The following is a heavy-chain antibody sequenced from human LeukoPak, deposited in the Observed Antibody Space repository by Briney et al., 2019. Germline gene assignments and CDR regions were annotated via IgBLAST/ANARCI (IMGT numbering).Heavy chain of an antibody. CDR1: GYTFTSYW. J-gene: IGHJ4*02. V-gene: IGHV5-51*01. D-gene: IGHD3-10*01. CDR2: IYPGDSDT. Sequence: GESLKISCKGSGYTFTSYWIGWVRQMPGKGLEWMGIIYPGDSDTRYSPSFQGQVTISVDTSISTAYLQWRSLKASDTAMYYCAANYGSGSFYNPTGWGQGTLVTVSS. CDR3: AANYGSGSFYNPTG.